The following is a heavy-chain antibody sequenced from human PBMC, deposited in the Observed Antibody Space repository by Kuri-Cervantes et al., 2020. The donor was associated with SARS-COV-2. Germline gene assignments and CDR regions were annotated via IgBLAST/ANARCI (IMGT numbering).Heavy chain of an antibody. CDR2: IYYSGST. V-gene: IGHV4-59*01. D-gene: IGHD1-26*01. J-gene: IGHJ4*02. CDR1: GGSISSYY. CDR3: ARGRIVGATPWDY. Sequence: SETLSLTCTVSGGSISSYYWSWIRQPPGKGLEWIGSIYYSGSTYYNPSLKSRVTISVDTSENQFSLKLSSVTAADTAVYYCARGRIVGATPWDYWGQGTLVTVSS.